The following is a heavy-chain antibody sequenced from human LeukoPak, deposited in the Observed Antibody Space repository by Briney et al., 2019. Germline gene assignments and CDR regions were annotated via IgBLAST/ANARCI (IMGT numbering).Heavy chain of an antibody. D-gene: IGHD3-10*01. J-gene: IGHJ6*03. V-gene: IGHV3-64*01. CDR1: GFTFSSYA. Sequence: GGSLRLSCAASGFTFSSYAMHWVRQAPGKGLEYVSAISSNGGSTYYANSVKGRFTFSRDNSKNTLYLQMNSLRAEDTAVYYCARVLSGRGSLYSYYYYMDVWGKGTTVTISS. CDR2: ISSNGGST. CDR3: ARVLSGRGSLYSYYYYMDV.